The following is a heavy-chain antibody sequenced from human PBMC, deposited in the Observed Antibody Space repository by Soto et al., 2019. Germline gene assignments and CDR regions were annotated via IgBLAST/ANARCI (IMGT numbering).Heavy chain of an antibody. Sequence: GGSLRLSCAASGFTFSGYSIHWVRQAPGKGLEWVGRSRNKANSYTTEYAASVKGRFSISRDVSKNSLYLQTNSLKTDDTAVYYCARGGPYEPLVYWGQGTLVTVSS. D-gene: IGHD3-22*01. CDR1: GFTFSGYS. CDR3: ARGGPYEPLVY. CDR2: SRNKANSYTT. V-gene: IGHV3-72*01. J-gene: IGHJ4*02.